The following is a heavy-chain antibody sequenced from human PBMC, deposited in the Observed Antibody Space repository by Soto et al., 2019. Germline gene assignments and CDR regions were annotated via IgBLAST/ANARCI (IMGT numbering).Heavy chain of an antibody. Sequence: PSETLSLTCAVYCGSFSGYYWSWIRQPPGKGLEWIGEINHSGSTNYNPSLKSRVTISVDTSKNQFSLKLSSVTAADTAVYYCARAGRLLWFGELRPSYYFDYWGQGTLVTVSS. D-gene: IGHD3-10*01. CDR3: ARAGRLLWFGELRPSYYFDY. J-gene: IGHJ4*02. CDR2: INHSGST. CDR1: CGSFSGYY. V-gene: IGHV4-34*01.